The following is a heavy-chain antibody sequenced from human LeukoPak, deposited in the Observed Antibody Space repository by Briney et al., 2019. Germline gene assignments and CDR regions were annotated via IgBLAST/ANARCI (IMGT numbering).Heavy chain of an antibody. CDR2: IKQDGSEK. V-gene: IGHV3-7*04. J-gene: IGHJ4*02. Sequence: GGSLRLSCAASGFTFSSYWMSWVRQAPGKGLGWVANIKQDGSEKYYVDSVKGRFTISRDNAKNSLYLQMNSLRAEDTAVYYCARGMRVYPAPYCSGGSCSPLWGQGTLVTVSS. CDR1: GFTFSSYW. CDR3: ARGMRVYPAPYCSGGSCSPL. D-gene: IGHD2-15*01.